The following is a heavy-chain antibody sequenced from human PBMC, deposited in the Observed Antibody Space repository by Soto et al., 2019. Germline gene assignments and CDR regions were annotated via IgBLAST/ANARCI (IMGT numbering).Heavy chain of an antibody. CDR3: PKRHGAGGHFDY. Sequence: DVQLLESGGGLVQPEGSLRLSCAASGFTFSSYAMGWVRQGPGKGLEWVAVVSIGGSTHYADSVRGRFTISRDNSKNTQSMQMNSLTAEDTAVYFCPKRHGAGGHFDYWGQGALVTVSS. D-gene: IGHD2-8*01. V-gene: IGHV3-23*01. CDR1: GFTFSSYA. CDR2: VSIGGST. J-gene: IGHJ4*02.